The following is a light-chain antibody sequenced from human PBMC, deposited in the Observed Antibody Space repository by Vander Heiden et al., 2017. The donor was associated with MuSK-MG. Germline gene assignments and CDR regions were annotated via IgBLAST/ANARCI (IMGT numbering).Light chain of an antibody. J-gene: IGKJ4*01. CDR1: QSVSSRY. CDR3: QHDGDSLLT. V-gene: IGKV3-20*01. Sequence: EIVLPQSPGTLSLSPGERATLSCRASQSVSSRYLACYQQSPGQAPRLLIYGTSNRAADTPDRFSGSASGTDFTLTISRLDPEDFAVYCCQHDGDSLLTFGGGTKVEIK. CDR2: GTS.